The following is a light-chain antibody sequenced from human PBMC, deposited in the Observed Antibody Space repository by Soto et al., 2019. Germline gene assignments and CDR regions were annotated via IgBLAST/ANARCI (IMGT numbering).Light chain of an antibody. V-gene: IGKV3-20*01. J-gene: IGKJ5*01. CDR3: QQYGSSR. CDR1: QSVSSSY. CDR2: GAS. Sequence: EIVLTQSPGTLSLSPGERATLSCRASQSVSSSYLAWCQQKPGQAPRLLIYGASSRATGIPDRFSGSGSGTDFTLTISRLEPEDFAVYYCQQYGSSRFGQGTRLEIK.